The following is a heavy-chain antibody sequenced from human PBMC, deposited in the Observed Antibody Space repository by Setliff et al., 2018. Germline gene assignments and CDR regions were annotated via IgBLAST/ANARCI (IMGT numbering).Heavy chain of an antibody. J-gene: IGHJ4*02. Sequence: LRLSCAASGFTFPSYAMNWVRQAPGKGLEWVSAISGSGGSTDYADSVKGRFTISRDNSKNTLYLQMNGLRAEDTAIYYCAGDPPGPHLVYTYWGQGALVTVSS. CDR1: GFTFPSYA. D-gene: IGHD3-16*01. CDR2: ISGSGGST. CDR3: AGDPPGPHLVYTY. V-gene: IGHV3-23*01.